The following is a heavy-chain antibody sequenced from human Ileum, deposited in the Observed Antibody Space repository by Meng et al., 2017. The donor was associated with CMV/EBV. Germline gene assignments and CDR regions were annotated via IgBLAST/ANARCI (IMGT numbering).Heavy chain of an antibody. CDR1: GYTFTGYY. V-gene: IGHV1-2*02. D-gene: IGHD3-9*01. J-gene: IGHJ6*02. CDR3: ARDVDDILTGYYSGMDV. CDR2: INPNSGGT. Sequence: ASVTVSCKASGYTFTGYYMHWVRQAPGQGLEWMGWINPNSGGTHYAQKFQGRVTMTRDTSISTAYMELSRLRSDDTAVYYRARDVDDILTGYYSGMDVWGQGTTVTVSS.